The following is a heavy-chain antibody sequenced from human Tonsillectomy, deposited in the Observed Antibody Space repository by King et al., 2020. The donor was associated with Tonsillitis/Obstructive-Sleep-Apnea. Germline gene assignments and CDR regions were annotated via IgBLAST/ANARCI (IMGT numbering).Heavy chain of an antibody. V-gene: IGHV3-48*01. J-gene: IGHJ4*02. D-gene: IGHD3-10*01. Sequence: VQLVESGGGLVQPGGSLRLSCASSGFTFSNYDMNGVRQAPGQGLEWLSFISSSGSAISYADSVKGRFTISRDNAENSLFLQMNSLRGEDTAVYYCARAVTMLRGVSNYWGQGTLVTVSS. CDR1: GFTFSNYD. CDR3: ARAVTMLRGVSNY. CDR2: ISSSGSAI.